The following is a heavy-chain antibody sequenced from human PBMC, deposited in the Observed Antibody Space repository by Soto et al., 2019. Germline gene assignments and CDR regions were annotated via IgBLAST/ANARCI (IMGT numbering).Heavy chain of an antibody. V-gene: IGHV4-59*01. D-gene: IGHD6-13*01. CDR3: AREHSSSWYWFDP. J-gene: IGHJ5*02. Sequence: SETLSLTCSVSGGSISSYYWSWIRQPPGKGLEWIGYVYYRGSTSYNPSLKSRVTISVDTSKNQFSLKLASVTAADTAVYYCAREHSSSWYWFDPWGQGTLVTVSS. CDR2: VYYRGST. CDR1: GGSISSYY.